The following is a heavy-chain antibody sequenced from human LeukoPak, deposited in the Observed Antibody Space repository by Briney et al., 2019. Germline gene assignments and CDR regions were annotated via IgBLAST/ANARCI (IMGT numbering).Heavy chain of an antibody. CDR1: GATFSDYA. D-gene: IGHD2-15*01. CDR2: FIPILGTA. J-gene: IGHJ2*01. V-gene: IGHV1-69*10. Sequence: SVKVSCKASGATFSDYALNWVRQAPGQGLEWMGVFIPILGTANSTQKFQGRVTMTRDMSTSTVYMELSSLRSEDTAVYYCARSDHFEVAATRDWYFDLWGRGTLVTVSS. CDR3: ARSDHFEVAATRDWYFDL.